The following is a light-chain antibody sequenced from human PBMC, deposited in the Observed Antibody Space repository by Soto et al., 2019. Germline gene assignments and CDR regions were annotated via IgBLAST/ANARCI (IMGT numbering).Light chain of an antibody. V-gene: IGLV2-23*01. CDR3: CSHAGGTIVCV. Sequence: QSVLAQPASVSGSPGQSITISCTGTSSDVGGHNLLSWYQQHPGKAPKAIIYEAYRRPSGVSPRFSGSKSGNTASLTISGLQAEDEADYYCCSHAGGTIVCVFGTGTKVTVL. CDR1: SSDVGGHNL. J-gene: IGLJ1*01. CDR2: EAY.